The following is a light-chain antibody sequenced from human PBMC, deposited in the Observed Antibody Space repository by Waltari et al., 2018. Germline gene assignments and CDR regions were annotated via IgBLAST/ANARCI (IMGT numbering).Light chain of an antibody. J-gene: IGKJ3*01. Sequence: DIQMTQSSSSLSASVGDRVTITCQASQDISNYLNWYQQKPGKAPKLLIYDASNLEAGVPSRFSGGGSGTDFSFTISSLQPEDIATYYCQQYDTALFTFGPGTKVDFK. CDR1: QDISNY. CDR2: DAS. CDR3: QQYDTALFT. V-gene: IGKV1-33*01.